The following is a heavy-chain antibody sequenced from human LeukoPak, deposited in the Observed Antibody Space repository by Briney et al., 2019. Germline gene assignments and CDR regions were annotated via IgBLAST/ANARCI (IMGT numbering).Heavy chain of an antibody. CDR1: GFTFSSCG. V-gene: IGHV3-30*18. CDR3: AKDRGSGYYSGADY. J-gene: IGHJ4*02. D-gene: IGHD3-22*01. Sequence: GGSLRLSCAASGFTFSSCGMHWVRQAPGKGLEWVAVISYDGSNKYYADSVKGRFTISRDNSKNTLYLQMNSLRAEDTAVYYCAKDRGSGYYSGADYWGQGTLVTVSS. CDR2: ISYDGSNK.